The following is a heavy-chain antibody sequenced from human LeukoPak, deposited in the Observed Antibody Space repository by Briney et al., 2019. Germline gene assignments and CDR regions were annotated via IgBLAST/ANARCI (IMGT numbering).Heavy chain of an antibody. CDR3: ARANIKRYCSSTSCYYWFDP. CDR1: GYTFTSNH. V-gene: IGHV1-8*01. Sequence: GASVKVSCKASGYTFTSNHINWVRQATGQGLEWMGWMNPNSGNTGYAQKFQGRVTMTRNTSISTAYMELSSLRSEDTAVYYCARANIKRYCSSTSCYYWFDPWGQGTLVTVSS. D-gene: IGHD2-2*01. CDR2: MNPNSGNT. J-gene: IGHJ5*02.